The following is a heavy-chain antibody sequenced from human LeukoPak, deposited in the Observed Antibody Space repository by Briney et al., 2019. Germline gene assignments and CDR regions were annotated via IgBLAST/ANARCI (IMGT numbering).Heavy chain of an antibody. CDR2: IKTSGST. CDR3: ARDEGQLAGYYFDY. CDR1: GGSTSSYY. D-gene: IGHD6-6*01. V-gene: IGHV4-4*07. J-gene: IGHJ4*02. Sequence: SETLSLTCTVSGGSTSSYYWSWIRQPAGKGLEWIGRIKTSGSTNYNPSLKSRVTMSVDTSKNQFSLKLTSVTAADTAVYYCARDEGQLAGYYFDYWGQGTLVTVPS.